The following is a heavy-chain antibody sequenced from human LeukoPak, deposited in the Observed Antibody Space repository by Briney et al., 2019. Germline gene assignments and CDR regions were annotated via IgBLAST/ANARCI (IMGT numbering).Heavy chain of an antibody. J-gene: IGHJ5*02. CDR3: ARLYYDYVWGSYRFNWFDP. V-gene: IGHV5-51*01. CDR1: GYSFTSYW. D-gene: IGHD3-16*02. CDR2: IYPGDSDT. Sequence: GESLKISCKGSGYSFTSYWIGWVRQMPGKGLEWMGIIYPGDSDTRYSPSFQGQVTISADKSISTAYLQWSSLKASDTATYYCARLYYDYVWGSYRFNWFDPWGQGTLVTVSS.